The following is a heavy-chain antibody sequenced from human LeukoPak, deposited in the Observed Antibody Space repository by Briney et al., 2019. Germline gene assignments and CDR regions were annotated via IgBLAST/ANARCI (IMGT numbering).Heavy chain of an antibody. J-gene: IGHJ4*02. Sequence: KTSETLSLTCTVSGGSISSYYWSWIRQPPGKGLEWIGSIYYSGSTTYNPSLKSRVSLSVDTTKNQFSLKLSSVPPADTSVYYCARFKGLRFLEWSLDYWGQGTLVTVSS. CDR3: ARFKGLRFLEWSLDY. D-gene: IGHD3-3*01. V-gene: IGHV4-59*01. CDR1: GGSISSYY. CDR2: IYYSGST.